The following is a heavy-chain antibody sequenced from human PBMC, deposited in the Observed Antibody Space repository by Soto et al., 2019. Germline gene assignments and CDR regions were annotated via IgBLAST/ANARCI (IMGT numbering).Heavy chain of an antibody. D-gene: IGHD6-19*01. CDR2: IYWNDDE. J-gene: IGHJ4*02. CDR3: AHGSGWLSDF. Sequence: QITLKESGPTLLKPTQTLTLTCTFSGFSLSRSAVGVNWIRQPPGKALEWLALIYWNDDEHYSPSLRSRLTITKDTSKNQVVLTMTNVDPVDTATYYCAHGSGWLSDFWGQGTLVTVSS. V-gene: IGHV2-5*01. CDR1: GFSLSRSAVG.